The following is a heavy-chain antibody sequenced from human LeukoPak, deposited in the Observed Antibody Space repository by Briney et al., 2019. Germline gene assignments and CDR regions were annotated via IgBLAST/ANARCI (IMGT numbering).Heavy chain of an antibody. J-gene: IGHJ4*02. Sequence: GGSPRLSCATSGFTFSSYSMNWVRPGPGEGLEWVSSLSSSSSYIYYADSVKGRFTISRDNAKNSLYLQMNSLRAEDTAVYYCARVTPRVGAAAGSFDYWGQGTLVTVSS. V-gene: IGHV3-21*01. D-gene: IGHD6-13*01. CDR1: GFTFSSYS. CDR2: LSSSSSYI. CDR3: ARVTPRVGAAAGSFDY.